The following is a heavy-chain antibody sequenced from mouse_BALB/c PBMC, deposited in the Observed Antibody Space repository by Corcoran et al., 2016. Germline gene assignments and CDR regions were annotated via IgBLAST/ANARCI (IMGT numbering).Heavy chain of an antibody. CDR1: GYSITSGYY. J-gene: IGHJ2*01. CDR3: ATLLRPFDY. CDR2: ISYDGSN. Sequence: DVQLQESGTGLVKPSQSLSLTCSVTGYSITSGYYWNWIRQFPGNKLEWMGYISYDGSNNYNPSLRNRISITRDTSKNQFFLKLNSVTTEDTATYYCATLLRPFDYWGQGTTLTVSS. D-gene: IGHD1-2*01. V-gene: IGHV3-6*02.